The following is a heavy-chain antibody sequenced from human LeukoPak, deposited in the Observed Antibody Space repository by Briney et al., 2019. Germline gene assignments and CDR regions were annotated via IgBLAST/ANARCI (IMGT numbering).Heavy chain of an antibody. Sequence: SETLSLTCTVSGGSISSYYWSWIRQPPGKGLEWIGYIYYSGSTNYNPSLKSRVTISVDTSKNQFSLKLSSVTAADTAVYYCARSQNYYGSGDYWSQGTLVTVSS. J-gene: IGHJ4*02. CDR3: ARSQNYYGSGDY. V-gene: IGHV4-59*01. CDR2: IYYSGST. CDR1: GGSISSYY. D-gene: IGHD3-10*01.